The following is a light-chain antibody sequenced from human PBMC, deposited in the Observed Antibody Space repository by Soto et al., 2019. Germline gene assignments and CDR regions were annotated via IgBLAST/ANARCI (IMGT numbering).Light chain of an antibody. CDR2: GAS. J-gene: IGKJ5*01. Sequence: EIVLTQSPGTLSLSPGERASLSCRASQSVSSSYLAWYQQKPGQAPRLLIYGASSRATGIPDRFSGCGSGTDFTLTNTRLQPKDFAVDDGQQYDSSPETFGQRTLLEIK. V-gene: IGKV3-20*01. CDR3: QQYDSSPET. CDR1: QSVSSSY.